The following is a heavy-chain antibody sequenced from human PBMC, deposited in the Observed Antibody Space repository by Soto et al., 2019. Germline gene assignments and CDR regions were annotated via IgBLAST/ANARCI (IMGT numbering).Heavy chain of an antibody. CDR3: ASEVGYGDFSAALLD. V-gene: IGHV1-69*01. CDR1: GGTFSSHS. Sequence: VQLMQSGAEVKQPGSSVKVSCEASGGTFSSHSINWVRQAPGQGLEWMGGIVTLFGTANYAQNFQGSVTITADQSTSTVYMDLSSLRSDDTAVYYCASEVGYGDFSAALLDWGQGTLVTVSS. D-gene: IGHD4-17*01. J-gene: IGHJ4*02. CDR2: IVTLFGTA.